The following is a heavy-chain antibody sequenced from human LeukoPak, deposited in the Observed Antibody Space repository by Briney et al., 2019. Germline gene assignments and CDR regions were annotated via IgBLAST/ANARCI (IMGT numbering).Heavy chain of an antibody. Sequence: GGPLRLSCAASGFTFSSYNMNWVRQAPGKGLEWVSYIRSSGNTIYYADSVKGRFTISRDNAKNSVYLQMNSLRDEDTAVYYCARYGSYPEAFDYWGQGTLVTVSS. D-gene: IGHD1-26*01. V-gene: IGHV3-48*02. J-gene: IGHJ4*02. CDR1: GFTFSSYN. CDR3: ARYGSYPEAFDY. CDR2: IRSSGNTI.